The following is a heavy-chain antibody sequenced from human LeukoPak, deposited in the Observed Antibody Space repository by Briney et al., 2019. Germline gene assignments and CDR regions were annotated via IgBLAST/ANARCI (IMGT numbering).Heavy chain of an antibody. V-gene: IGHV3-30*03. D-gene: IGHD3-10*01. Sequence: PGRSLRLSCAASGFTFSDYGMHWVRQAPGKGLEWVALISYDGSNKYYADSVKGRFTISRDTSKNTLHLRMDSLRVEDTAMYYCARYYGSGSLDYWGQGTLVTVSS. CDR3: ARYYGSGSLDY. CDR1: GFTFSDYG. J-gene: IGHJ4*02. CDR2: ISYDGSNK.